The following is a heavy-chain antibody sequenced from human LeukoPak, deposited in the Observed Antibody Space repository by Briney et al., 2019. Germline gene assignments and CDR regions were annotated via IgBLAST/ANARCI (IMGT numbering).Heavy chain of an antibody. CDR3: ARHGESGSYRKKRFDY. CDR2: INHSGST. D-gene: IGHD1-26*01. V-gene: IGHV4-34*01. Sequence: SETLSLTCTVSGGSISSYYWSWIRQPPGKGLEWIGEINHSGSTNYNPSLKSRVTISVDTSKNQFSLKLSSVTAADTAVYYCARHGESGSYRKKRFDYWGQGTLVTVSS. CDR1: GGSISSYY. J-gene: IGHJ4*02.